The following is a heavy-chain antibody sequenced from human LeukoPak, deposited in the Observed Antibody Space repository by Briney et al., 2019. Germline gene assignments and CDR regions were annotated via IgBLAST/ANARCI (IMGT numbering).Heavy chain of an antibody. CDR2: IYYSGST. V-gene: IGHV4-59*08. CDR3: ARSMTTVTTSPVW. D-gene: IGHD4-11*01. CDR1: GFTFSSYA. J-gene: IGHJ4*02. Sequence: GSLRLSCAASGFTFSSYAMSWVRQPPGKGLEWIGYIYYSGSTNYNPSLKSRVTISVDTSKNQFSLKLSSVTAADTAVYYCARSMTTVTTSPVWWGQGTLVTVSS.